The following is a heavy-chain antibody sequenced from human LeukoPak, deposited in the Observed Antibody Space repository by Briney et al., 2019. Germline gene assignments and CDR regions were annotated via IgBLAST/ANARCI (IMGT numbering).Heavy chain of an antibody. CDR2: IYYSGST. V-gene: IGHV4-31*03. CDR1: VVSISRGGYC. J-gene: IGHJ3*02. Sequence: SETLSLTCTVSVVSISRGGYCWSWIRQHPGKGLEWIGYIYYSGSTYYNPSLKSRVTISVDTSKNQFSLKLSSVIAADTAVYYCARDVPAGILDIWGQGTMVTVSS. CDR3: ARDVPAGILDI. D-gene: IGHD2-2*01.